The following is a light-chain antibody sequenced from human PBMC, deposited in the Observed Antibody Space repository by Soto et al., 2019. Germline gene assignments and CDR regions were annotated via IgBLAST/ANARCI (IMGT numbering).Light chain of an antibody. J-gene: IGLJ1*01. Sequence: SALTQPPSAAGSPGQSVAISFTGTSSDVGGYNYVSWYQQHPGKAPKLMIYEVNKRPSGVPDRFSGSKSGNTASLTASGLQAEDEADYYCSSYAGSSNVFGTGTKVTVL. CDR2: EVN. CDR1: SSDVGGYNY. CDR3: SSYAGSSNV. V-gene: IGLV2-8*01.